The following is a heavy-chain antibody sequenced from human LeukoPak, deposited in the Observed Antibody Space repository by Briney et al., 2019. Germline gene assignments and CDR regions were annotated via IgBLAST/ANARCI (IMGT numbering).Heavy chain of an antibody. D-gene: IGHD3-10*01. CDR2: INHSGST. Sequence: SETLSLTCAVYGGSFSGYYWSWLRRPPGQGLEWIGEINHSGSTNYNPSLKSRATILVDTSKKQFSLKLSSVTAADTAVYYCARETRTYILGSYYIDYWGQGTLVTVSS. J-gene: IGHJ4*02. V-gene: IGHV4-34*01. CDR1: GGSFSGYY. CDR3: ARETRTYILGSYYIDY.